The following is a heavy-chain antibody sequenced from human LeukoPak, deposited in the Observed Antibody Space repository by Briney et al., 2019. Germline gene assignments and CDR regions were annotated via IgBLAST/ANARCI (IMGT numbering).Heavy chain of an antibody. CDR3: ASEEQWLRGAFDI. CDR2: IYSGGST. J-gene: IGHJ3*02. V-gene: IGHV3-66*01. D-gene: IGHD6-19*01. CDR1: GFTVSSNY. Sequence: GGSLRLSCAASGFTVSSNYMSWVRQAPGKGLEWVSVIYSGGSTNYADSVKGRFTISRDNSKNTLYLQMNSLRAEDTAVYYCASEEQWLRGAFDIWGQGTMVTVSS.